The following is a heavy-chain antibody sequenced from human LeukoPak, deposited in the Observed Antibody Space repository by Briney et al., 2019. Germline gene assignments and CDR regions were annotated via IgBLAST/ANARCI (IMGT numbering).Heavy chain of an antibody. CDR1: GGSISSYY. Sequence: SETLSLTCTVSGGSISSYYWSWIRQPPGKGLEWIGRIYTSGSTNYNPSLKSRVTMSVDTSKNQFSLKLSSVTAADTAVYYCARSPARSGYYYDAFDIWGQGTMVTVSS. CDR3: ARSPARSGYYYDAFDI. J-gene: IGHJ3*02. CDR2: IYTSGST. D-gene: IGHD3-22*01. V-gene: IGHV4-4*07.